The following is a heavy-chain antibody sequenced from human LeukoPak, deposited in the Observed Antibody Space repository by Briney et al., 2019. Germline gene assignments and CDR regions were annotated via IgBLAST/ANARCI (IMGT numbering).Heavy chain of an antibody. CDR3: ARSGYYSYDGFDI. J-gene: IGHJ3*02. CDR1: GFTLSNYG. CDR2: IWYDGSNK. V-gene: IGHV3-33*03. D-gene: IGHD3-22*01. Sequence: PGRSLRLSCAASGFTLSNYGMHWVRQAPGKGLEWVAVIWYDGSNKYYADSVKGRFTMSRDNAKNSLFLQMNSLRAEDTAVYYCARSGYYSYDGFDIWGQGTMVTVSS.